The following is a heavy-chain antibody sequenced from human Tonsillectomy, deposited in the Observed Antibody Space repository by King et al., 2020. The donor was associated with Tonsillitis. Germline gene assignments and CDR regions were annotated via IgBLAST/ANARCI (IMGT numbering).Heavy chain of an antibody. V-gene: IGHV4-38-2*01. CDR2: IYHSGST. Sequence: QLQESGPGLVKPSETLSLTCAVSGYSISSGYYWGWIRQPPGKGLEWIGSIYHSGSTYYNPSLKSRVTISVDTSKNQFSLKLSSVTAADTAVYYCARTKYYYGSSGSPFDYWGQGTLVTVSS. D-gene: IGHD3-22*01. J-gene: IGHJ4*02. CDR1: GYSISSGYY. CDR3: ARTKYYYGSSGSPFDY.